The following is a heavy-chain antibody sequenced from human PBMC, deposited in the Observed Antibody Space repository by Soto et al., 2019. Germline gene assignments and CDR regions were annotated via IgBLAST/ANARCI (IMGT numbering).Heavy chain of an antibody. Sequence: PSETLSLTCTVSGGSISSGGYYWSWIRQHPGKGLEWIGYINYSGSTNYNPSLKSRVTISVDTSKNQFSLKLSSVTAADTAVYYCARGDAVLLWFGESAAHAFDIWGQGTMVTVSS. CDR3: ARGDAVLLWFGESAAHAFDI. V-gene: IGHV4-61*08. CDR1: GGSISSGGYY. J-gene: IGHJ3*02. CDR2: INYSGST. D-gene: IGHD3-10*01.